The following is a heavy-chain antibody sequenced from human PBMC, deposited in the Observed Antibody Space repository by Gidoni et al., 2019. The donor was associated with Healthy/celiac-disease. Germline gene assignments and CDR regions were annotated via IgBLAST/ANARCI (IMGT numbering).Heavy chain of an antibody. V-gene: IGHV1-18*01. CDR3: ARDPRKNIVVVPAAMPDY. Sequence: QVQLVQSGAEVKKPGASVKVSCKASGYTFTSYGISWVRQAPGQGLEWMGWISAYNGNTNYAQKLQGRVTMTTDTSTSTAYMELRSLRSDDTAVYYCARDPRKNIVVVPAAMPDYWGQGTLVTVSS. CDR1: GYTFTSYG. J-gene: IGHJ4*02. D-gene: IGHD2-2*01. CDR2: ISAYNGNT.